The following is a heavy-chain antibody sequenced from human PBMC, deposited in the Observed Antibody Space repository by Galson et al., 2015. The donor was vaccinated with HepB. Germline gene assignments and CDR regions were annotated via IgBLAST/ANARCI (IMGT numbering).Heavy chain of an antibody. V-gene: IGHV4-4*07. CDR3: ARGGCSSTSCYGFDI. CDR1: GGSSNSYY. Sequence: SETLSLTCTVSGGSSNSYYWSWIRQPAGKGLEWIGRIYTSGSTNYNPSLKSRVTMSEDTSKNQFSLKLSSVTAADTAVYYCARGGCSSTSCYGFDIWGQGTMVTVSS. CDR2: IYTSGST. D-gene: IGHD2-2*01. J-gene: IGHJ3*02.